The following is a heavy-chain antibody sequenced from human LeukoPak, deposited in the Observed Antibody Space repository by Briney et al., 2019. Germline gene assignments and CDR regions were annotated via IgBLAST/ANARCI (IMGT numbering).Heavy chain of an antibody. V-gene: IGHV4-34*01. Sequence: SETLSLTCSVYGGSFSGYYWSWIRQPPGKGREWIGEINHSGSTNYNPSLKSRVTISVDTSKNQFSLKLSSVTAADPAVYYCARDLGPTTAFDYYYLDVWGKGTTVTVSS. CDR2: INHSGST. CDR1: GGSFSGYY. CDR3: ARDLGPTTAFDYYYLDV. D-gene: IGHD1-26*01. J-gene: IGHJ6*03.